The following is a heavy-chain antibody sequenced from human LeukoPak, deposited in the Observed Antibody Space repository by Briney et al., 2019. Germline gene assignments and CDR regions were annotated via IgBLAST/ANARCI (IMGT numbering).Heavy chain of an antibody. J-gene: IGHJ6*03. V-gene: IGHV3-21*01. CDR1: GFTFSTYS. CDR2: ISSSSSYI. CDR3: ARDISSSYYYYMDV. Sequence: GGSLRVSCADSGFTFSTYSLNWVRQAPGKGLEWVSSISSSSSYIYYADSVKGRFTISKDNSKNSLYLQMNSLRAEDTAVYYCARDISSSYYYYMDVWGKGTTVTVSS. D-gene: IGHD6-6*01.